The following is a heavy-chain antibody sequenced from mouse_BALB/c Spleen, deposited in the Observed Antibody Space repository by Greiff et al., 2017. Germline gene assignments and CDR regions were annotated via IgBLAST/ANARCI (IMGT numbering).Heavy chain of an antibody. CDR2: ISTYYGNT. CDR3: ARKEVDYAMDY. CDR1: GYTFTDYA. J-gene: IGHJ4*01. V-gene: IGHV1-67*01. Sequence: VQLQQSGPELVRPGVSVKISCKGSGYTFTDYAMHWVKQSHAKSLEWIGVISTYYGNTNYNQKFKGKATMTVDKSSSTAYMELARLTSEDSAIYYCARKEVDYAMDYWGQGTSVTVSS.